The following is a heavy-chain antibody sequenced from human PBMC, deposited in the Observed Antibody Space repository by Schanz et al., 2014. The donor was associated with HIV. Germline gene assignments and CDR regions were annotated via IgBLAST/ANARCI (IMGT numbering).Heavy chain of an antibody. Sequence: EVQLLESGGDLVQPGGSLRLSCEASGFTFRSYAMNWVRQTPGKGLQWVSSIDGRGVSTYYGDSLKGRFTISRDNFKDIVYLQMNSLRVEDTALYYCTRGQSGTYGTFDVWGRGTVVTVSS. CDR2: IDGRGVST. CDR1: GFTFRSYA. V-gene: IGHV3-23*01. J-gene: IGHJ3*01. CDR3: TRGQSGTYGTFDV. D-gene: IGHD1-26*01.